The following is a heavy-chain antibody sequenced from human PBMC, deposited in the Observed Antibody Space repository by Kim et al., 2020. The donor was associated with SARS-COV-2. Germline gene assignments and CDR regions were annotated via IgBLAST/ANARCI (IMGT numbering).Heavy chain of an antibody. CDR1: GFSLFTRGTC. V-gene: IGHV2-70*11. D-gene: IGHD1-7*01. J-gene: IGHJ6*03. Sequence: SGPTLVNPTQTVTLTCTSSGFSLFTRGTCVNWIRQPPGKALEWLARIDWDDDKYYNTSLKTRLTISKDTSKNQVVLTMTNMDPVDTATYYCARIRGTGTTRSQSYHYYMDVWGKGTTVTVSS. CDR3: ARIRGTGTTRSQSYHYYMDV. CDR2: IDWDDDK.